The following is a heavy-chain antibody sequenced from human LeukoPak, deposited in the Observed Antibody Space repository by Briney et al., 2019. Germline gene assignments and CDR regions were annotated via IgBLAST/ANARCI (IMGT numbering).Heavy chain of an antibody. CDR1: GYTFTSYD. CDR3: ARVSYDSSGYGDWYLDL. J-gene: IGHJ2*01. D-gene: IGHD3-22*01. CDR2: MNPNSGNT. V-gene: IGHV1-8*03. Sequence: ASVKVSCKASGYTFTSYDINWVRQTTGQGLEWMGWMNPNSGNTGYAQKFQGRVTITRNTSISTAYMELSSLRSDDTAVYYCARVSYDSSGYGDWYLDLWGRGTLVTVSS.